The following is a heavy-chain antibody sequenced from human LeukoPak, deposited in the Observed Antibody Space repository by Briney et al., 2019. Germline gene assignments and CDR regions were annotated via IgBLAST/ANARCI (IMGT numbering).Heavy chain of an antibody. Sequence: SGGSLRLSCAASGFTFSDYYMSWIRQAPGKGLEWVSYISSSGSTIYYADSGKGRFTISRDNAKNSLYLQMNSLRAEDTAVYYCARATTGIAVAGGFFDPWGQGTLVTVSS. V-gene: IGHV3-11*01. J-gene: IGHJ5*02. CDR3: ARATTGIAVAGGFFDP. CDR1: GFTFSDYY. D-gene: IGHD6-19*01. CDR2: ISSSGSTI.